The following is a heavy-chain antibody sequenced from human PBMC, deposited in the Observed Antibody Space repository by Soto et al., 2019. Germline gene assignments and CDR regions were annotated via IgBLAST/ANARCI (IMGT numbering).Heavy chain of an antibody. Sequence: SQTLSLTCAISGDSVSSNSAAWNWIRQSPSRGLEWLGRTYYRSKWYNDYAVSVKSRITINPDTSKNQFSLQLNSVTPEDTAVYYCARVFLRFLEWFPSEEYFQHWGQGTLVTVSS. CDR1: GDSVSSNSAA. CDR3: ARVFLRFLEWFPSEEYFQH. J-gene: IGHJ1*01. CDR2: TYYRSKWYN. V-gene: IGHV6-1*01. D-gene: IGHD3-3*01.